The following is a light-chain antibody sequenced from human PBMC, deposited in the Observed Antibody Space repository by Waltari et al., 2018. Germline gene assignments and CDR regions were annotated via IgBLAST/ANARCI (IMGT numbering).Light chain of an antibody. CDR3: AAWDDSFGGLL. V-gene: IGLV1-44*01. Sequence: QSVLTQPPSASGTPGQRVTISCSGSGSHIGRNTVHWYQRLPGTAPKLLIYSDNQRPSGVPDRFSGSKSGTSASLAISGLQSEDESDYYCAAWDDSFGGLLFGGGTQLTVL. CDR2: SDN. J-gene: IGLJ2*01. CDR1: GSHIGRNT.